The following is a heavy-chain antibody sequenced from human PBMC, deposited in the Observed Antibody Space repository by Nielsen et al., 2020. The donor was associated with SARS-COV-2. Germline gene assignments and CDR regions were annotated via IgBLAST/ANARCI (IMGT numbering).Heavy chain of an antibody. J-gene: IGHJ5*02. CDR2: IIPIFGTA. CDR1: GGTFSSYA. Sequence: SVKVSCKASGGTFSSYAISWVRQAPGQGLEWMGGIIPIFGTANYAQKFQGRVTITADESTSTAYMELSSLRSEDTAVYYCARSRGALLWFGEPFDPWGQGTLVTVSS. D-gene: IGHD3-10*01. V-gene: IGHV1-69*13. CDR3: ARSRGALLWFGEPFDP.